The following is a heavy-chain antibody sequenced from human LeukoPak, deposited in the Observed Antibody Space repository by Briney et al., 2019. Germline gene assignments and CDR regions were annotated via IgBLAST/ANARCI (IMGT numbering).Heavy chain of an antibody. Sequence: PGGSLRLSCAASGFTFSSYAMSWVRQAPGKGLEWVSAISGSGGSTYYADSVKGRFTISRDNSKNTLYLQMNSLRAEDTAVYYFASARRRWYYFDYWGQGTLVTVSS. V-gene: IGHV3-23*01. CDR2: ISGSGGST. CDR1: GFTFSSYA. CDR3: ASARRRWYYFDY. D-gene: IGHD6-13*01. J-gene: IGHJ4*02.